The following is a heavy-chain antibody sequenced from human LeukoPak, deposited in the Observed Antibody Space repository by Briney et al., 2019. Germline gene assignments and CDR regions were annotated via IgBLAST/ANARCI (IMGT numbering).Heavy chain of an antibody. CDR3: AKDLRGYCSGGSCFGFGY. Sequence: PGGSLRLSCAASGFTFSSYGMHWVRQAPGKWLEWVAVISYDGSNKYYADSVKGRFTISRDNSKNTLYLQMSSLSADDTAVYYCAKDLRGYCSGGSCFGFGYWGQGTLVTVSS. CDR2: ISYDGSNK. J-gene: IGHJ4*02. V-gene: IGHV3-30*18. D-gene: IGHD2-15*01. CDR1: GFTFSSYG.